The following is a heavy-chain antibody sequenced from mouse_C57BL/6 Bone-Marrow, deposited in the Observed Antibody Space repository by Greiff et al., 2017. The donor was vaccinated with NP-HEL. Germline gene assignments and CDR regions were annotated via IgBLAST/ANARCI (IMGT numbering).Heavy chain of an antibody. CDR1: GFSLSTSGMG. V-gene: IGHV8-12*01. CDR3: ARSAPLYYDYDVGGYYFDY. J-gene: IGHJ2*01. Sequence: QVQLKESGPGILQSSQTLSLTCSFSGFSLSTSGMGVSWIRQPSGKGLEWLAHIYWDDDKRYNPSLKSRLTISKDTSRNQVFLKITSVDTADTATYYCARSAPLYYDYDVGGYYFDYWGQGTTLTVSS. D-gene: IGHD2-4*01. CDR2: IYWDDDK.